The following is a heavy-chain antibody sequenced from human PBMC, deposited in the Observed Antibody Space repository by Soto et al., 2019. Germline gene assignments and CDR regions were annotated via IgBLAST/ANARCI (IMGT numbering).Heavy chain of an antibody. Sequence: QVQLVQSGAEVKKPGASVKVSCKASGYTFTSYGISWVRQAPGQGLEWMGWISAYNGNTNYAQKLQGRVTMTTDTSKSTTYMELISLRSDDTTVYYCAREGQQLVRRYDDDDYMDVWGKGTTVTVSS. J-gene: IGHJ6*03. CDR3: AREGQQLVRRYDDDDYMDV. V-gene: IGHV1-18*01. CDR1: GYTFTSYG. CDR2: ISAYNGNT. D-gene: IGHD6-13*01.